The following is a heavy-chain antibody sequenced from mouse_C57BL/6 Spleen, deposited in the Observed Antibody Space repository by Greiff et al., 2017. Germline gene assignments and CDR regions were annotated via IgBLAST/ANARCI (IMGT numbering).Heavy chain of an antibody. CDR1: GFTFSDYY. CDR2: ISNGGGST. CDR3: ARHGYDGFDY. J-gene: IGHJ2*01. D-gene: IGHD2-2*01. Sequence: EVHLVESGGGLVQPGGSLKLSCAASGFTFSDYYMYWVRQTPEKRLEWVAYISNGGGSTYYPDTVKGRFTISRDNAKNTLYLQMSRLKSEDTAMYYCARHGYDGFDYWGQGTTLTVSS. V-gene: IGHV5-12*01.